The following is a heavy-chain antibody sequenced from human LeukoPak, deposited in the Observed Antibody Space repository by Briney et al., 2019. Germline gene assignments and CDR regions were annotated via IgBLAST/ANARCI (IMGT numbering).Heavy chain of an antibody. CDR2: ISNDGSSR. CDR3: ASASSHRIAAGGDY. J-gene: IGHJ4*01. Sequence: PGGSLRLSCEASGFMFTNYWMHWVRQGQGKGLVWVSRISNDGSSRHYADSVKGRFTISRDNSKNMMYLQMNSLRAEDTAVYYCASASSHRIAAGGDYWGHGTLDTVSS. CDR1: GFMFTNYW. V-gene: IGHV3-74*01. D-gene: IGHD6-13*01.